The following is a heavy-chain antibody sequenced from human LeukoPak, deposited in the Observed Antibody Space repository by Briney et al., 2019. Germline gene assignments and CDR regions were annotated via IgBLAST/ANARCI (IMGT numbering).Heavy chain of an antibody. V-gene: IGHV3-21*04. D-gene: IGHD4-23*01. CDR3: SKRVLTVVTPLWDY. CDR1: GFTFSSYS. Sequence: TWGSLRLSGAASGFTFSSYSMNWVRQDPGKGLEWVSSISSSSSYIYYADSVKGRFTISRDNAKNSLYLQMNSLRAEDTAVYYCSKRVLTVVTPLWDYWGQGTLVTVSS. CDR2: ISSSSSYI. J-gene: IGHJ4*02.